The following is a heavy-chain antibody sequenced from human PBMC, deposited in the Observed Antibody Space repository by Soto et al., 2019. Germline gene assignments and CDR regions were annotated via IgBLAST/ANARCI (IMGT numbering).Heavy chain of an antibody. CDR2: ISAYNGNT. J-gene: IGHJ6*02. V-gene: IGHV1-18*04. Sequence: ASVKVSCKPSGYTFTGYYIHWLRQAPGQGLEWMGWISAYNGNTNYAQKLQGRVTMTTDTSTSTAYMELRSLRSDDTAVYYCARAVGDYGYYYGMDVWGQGTTVTVSS. CDR3: ARAVGDYGYYYGMDV. D-gene: IGHD4-17*01. CDR1: GYTFTGYY.